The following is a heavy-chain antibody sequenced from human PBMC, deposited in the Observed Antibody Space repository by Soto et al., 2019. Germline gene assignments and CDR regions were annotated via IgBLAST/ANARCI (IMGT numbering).Heavy chain of an antibody. D-gene: IGHD6-19*01. Sequence: SETLSLTCTVSGGSIGSGDYYWSWIRQPPGKGLEWIGYIYYSGSTYYNPSLKSRVTISVDTSKNQFSLKLSSVTAADTAVYYCALAVAGTWMDYWGQGTLVTVSS. CDR3: ALAVAGTWMDY. CDR2: IYYSGST. V-gene: IGHV4-30-4*01. CDR1: GGSIGSGDYY. J-gene: IGHJ4*02.